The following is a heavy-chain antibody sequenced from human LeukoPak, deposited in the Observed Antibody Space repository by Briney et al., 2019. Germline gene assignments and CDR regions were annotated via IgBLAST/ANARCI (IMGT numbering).Heavy chain of an antibody. D-gene: IGHD5-18*01. J-gene: IGHJ4*02. V-gene: IGHV3-23*01. Sequence: GGSLRLSCAASGFTFSSYAMSWVRQAPGKGLEWVSSISSSGGGTYYADSVKGRFTISRDNSKNTLYLQMNSLRAEDTAVYYCAKVQKSMVTSIDYWGQGTLVTVSS. CDR3: AKVQKSMVTSIDY. CDR2: ISSSGGGT. CDR1: GFTFSSYA.